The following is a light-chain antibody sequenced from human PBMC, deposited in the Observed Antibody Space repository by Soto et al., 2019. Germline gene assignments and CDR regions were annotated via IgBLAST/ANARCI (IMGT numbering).Light chain of an antibody. Sequence: IVMTQSPLSLPVTPGEPASISCRSSQSLLHSNGYNYLDWYLQKPGQSPQLLIYLGSYRASGVPDRFSGSGSGTDFTLKISRVEAEDVGVYYCMQALQTPWTFGQGTKVGIK. CDR1: QSLLHSNGYNY. CDR3: MQALQTPWT. J-gene: IGKJ1*01. V-gene: IGKV2-28*01. CDR2: LGS.